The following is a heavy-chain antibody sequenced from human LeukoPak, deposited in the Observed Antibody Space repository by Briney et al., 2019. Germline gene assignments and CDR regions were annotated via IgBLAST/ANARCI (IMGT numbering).Heavy chain of an antibody. J-gene: IGHJ4*02. CDR2: IRYDGSNK. CDR3: VKDAAGTEYYFDY. D-gene: IGHD6-13*01. Sequence: PGGSLRLSCAASGFTFSSYGMHWVRQAPGKGLEWVAFIRYDGSNKYYADSVKGRFTISRDNSKNTLYLQMNSLRAEDTAVYYCVKDAAGTEYYFDYWGQGTLVTVSS. CDR1: GFTFSSYG. V-gene: IGHV3-30*02.